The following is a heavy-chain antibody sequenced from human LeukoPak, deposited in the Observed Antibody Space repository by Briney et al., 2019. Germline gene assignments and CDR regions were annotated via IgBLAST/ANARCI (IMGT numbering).Heavy chain of an antibody. D-gene: IGHD5-12*01. J-gene: IGHJ3*01. V-gene: IGHV4-30-4*08. Sequence: SQTLSLTCSVSGGSITSTNHFWSWIRQPPGEGLEWIAYIRPSGIAWYNPSLTSRVVISIDTSKNQFSLTVNSVTAADTAMYYCAREVDIPVDSDGFDLWGQGTMVTVSS. CDR1: GGSITSTNHF. CDR2: IRPSGIA. CDR3: AREVDIPVDSDGFDL.